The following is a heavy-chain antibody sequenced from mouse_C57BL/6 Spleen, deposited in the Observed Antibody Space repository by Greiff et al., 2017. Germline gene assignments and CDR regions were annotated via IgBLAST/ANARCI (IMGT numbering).Heavy chain of an antibody. J-gene: IGHJ1*03. CDR1: GYTFTSYW. V-gene: IGHV1-64*01. CDR2: IHPNSGST. D-gene: IGHD1-3*01. CDR3: ARWGTSWYFDV. Sequence: QVQLQQPGAELVKPGASVKLSCKASGYTFTSYWMHWVKQMPGQGLEWIGMIHPNSGSTNYNEKFKSKATLTVDKSSSTAYMQLSSLTSEDSAVYYCARWGTSWYFDVWGTGTTVTVSS.